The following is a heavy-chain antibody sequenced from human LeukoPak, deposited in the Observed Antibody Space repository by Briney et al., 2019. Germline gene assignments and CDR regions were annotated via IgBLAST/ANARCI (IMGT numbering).Heavy chain of an antibody. J-gene: IGHJ6*04. Sequence: GGSLRLSCAASGFTFSSYDMHWVRQATGKGLEWVSAIGTAGDTYYPGSVKGRFTISRENAKNSLCPQMNSLRAGDTAVYYCARASRIAVAGTGGAYYYYYGMDVWGKGTTVTVSS. CDR3: ARASRIAVAGTGGAYYYYYGMDV. D-gene: IGHD6-19*01. CDR1: GFTFSSYD. CDR2: IGTAGDT. V-gene: IGHV3-13*01.